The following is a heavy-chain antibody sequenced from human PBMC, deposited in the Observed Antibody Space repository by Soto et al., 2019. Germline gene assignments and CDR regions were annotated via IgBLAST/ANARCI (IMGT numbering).Heavy chain of an antibody. CDR3: VKRGRNWGAFDI. CDR1: GFILNNYA. D-gene: IGHD7-27*01. Sequence: VQLLESGGDLVQPGGSLRLSCVASGFILNNYAMSWVRQAPGKGLEWVSTIGGTDGDSDGVPWYEDSVKGRFTISRDSSANTLFLHMDNLRAEDSALYYCVKRGRNWGAFDIWGQGTRVVVSS. J-gene: IGHJ3*02. V-gene: IGHV3-23*01. CDR2: IGGTDGDSDGVP.